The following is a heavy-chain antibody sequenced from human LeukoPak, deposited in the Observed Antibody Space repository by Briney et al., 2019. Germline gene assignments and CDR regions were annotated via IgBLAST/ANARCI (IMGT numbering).Heavy chain of an antibody. CDR2: ISGSGGNT. V-gene: IGHV3-23*01. J-gene: IGHJ3*02. CDR3: ARCYGDYADDAFDI. CDR1: GFIFSSYA. Sequence: GGSLRLSCAASGFIFSSYAMTWVRQAPGKGLEWVSGISGSGGNTYYADSVKGRFTISRDNSKNTLYLQMNSLRAEDTAVYYCARCYGDYADDAFDIWGQGTMVTVSS. D-gene: IGHD4-17*01.